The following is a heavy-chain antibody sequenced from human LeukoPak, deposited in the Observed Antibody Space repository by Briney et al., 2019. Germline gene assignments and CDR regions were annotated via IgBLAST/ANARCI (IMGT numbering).Heavy chain of an antibody. Sequence: PGGSLRLSCAASGFTFSSYAMSWVRQAPGKGLEWVSAISGSGGSTYYADSVKGRFTISRDNSKNTLYLQMNSLRAEDTAVYYCARVEAYCGGDCYSGYYYYYYMDVWGKGTTVTVSS. J-gene: IGHJ6*03. CDR3: ARVEAYCGGDCYSGYYYYYYMDV. D-gene: IGHD2-21*02. CDR2: ISGSGGST. CDR1: GFTFSSYA. V-gene: IGHV3-23*01.